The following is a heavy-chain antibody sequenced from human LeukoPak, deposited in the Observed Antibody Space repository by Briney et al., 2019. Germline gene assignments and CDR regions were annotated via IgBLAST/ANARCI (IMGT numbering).Heavy chain of an antibody. Sequence: PSETLSLTCTVSGGSISSSSYYWGWIRQPPGKGLEWIGSICYSGSTYYNPSLKSRVTISVDTSKNQFSLKLSSVTAADTAVYYCARVLGRGGYAYFDYWGQGTLVTVSS. J-gene: IGHJ4*02. D-gene: IGHD5-12*01. V-gene: IGHV4-39*01. CDR3: ARVLGRGGYAYFDY. CDR2: ICYSGST. CDR1: GGSISSSSYY.